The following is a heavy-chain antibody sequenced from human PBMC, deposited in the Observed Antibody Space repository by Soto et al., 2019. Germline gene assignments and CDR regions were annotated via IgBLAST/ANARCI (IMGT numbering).Heavy chain of an antibody. Sequence: EVQLLESGGGLVQPGGSLRLSCEAAGLPFSIYAMSWVRQAPGKGLEWVSAISGSGGSTYYADSVKGRFTISRDNSKNTLYLQMNSLRADDTAVYYCAKATRGGAATLIRDYWGQGTLVTVSS. V-gene: IGHV3-23*01. CDR2: ISGSGGST. D-gene: IGHD6-13*01. CDR3: AKATRGGAATLIRDY. CDR1: GLPFSIYA. J-gene: IGHJ4*02.